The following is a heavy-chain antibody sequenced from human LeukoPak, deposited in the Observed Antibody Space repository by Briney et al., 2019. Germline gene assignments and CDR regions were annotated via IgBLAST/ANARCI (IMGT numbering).Heavy chain of an antibody. CDR1: GYSFTTYN. CDR2: MNPNSGYT. J-gene: IGHJ4*02. D-gene: IGHD5-12*01. Sequence: ASVKVSCTVSGYSFTTYNFNGVRQATGQGLEWMGWMNPNSGYTGYAQKFQGRVTITRDTSISTAYMELRSLRSEDTAVYYCARVARRLDYWGQGTLVTVSS. CDR3: ARVARRLDY. V-gene: IGHV1-8*03.